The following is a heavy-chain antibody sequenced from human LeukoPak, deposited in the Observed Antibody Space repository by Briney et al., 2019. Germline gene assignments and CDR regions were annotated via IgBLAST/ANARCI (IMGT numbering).Heavy chain of an antibody. CDR1: GFTLRSYD. CDR3: AKEYSGYDFDY. Sequence: GGSLRLSCAASGFTLRSYDMSWVRQAPGKGLEWVAATSGSGGNTYYADSVKGRFTISRDNSKNTLYLQMNSLRAEDTAVYYRAKEYSGYDFDYWGQGTLVTVSS. D-gene: IGHD5-12*01. V-gene: IGHV3-23*01. CDR2: TSGSGGNT. J-gene: IGHJ4*02.